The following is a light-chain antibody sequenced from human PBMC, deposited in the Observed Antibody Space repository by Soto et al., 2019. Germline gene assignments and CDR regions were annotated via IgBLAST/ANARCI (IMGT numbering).Light chain of an antibody. CDR1: QSISSW. CDR2: DAS. J-gene: IGKJ1*01. Sequence: DIQMTQSPSTLSASVGDRVTITCRASQSISSWLAWYQQKPGKAPKLLIYDASSLESGVPSRFSGSGSGTEFTLTISSLQPDDFATYYCQQYNSYWTFGQWTKVDI. V-gene: IGKV1-5*01. CDR3: QQYNSYWT.